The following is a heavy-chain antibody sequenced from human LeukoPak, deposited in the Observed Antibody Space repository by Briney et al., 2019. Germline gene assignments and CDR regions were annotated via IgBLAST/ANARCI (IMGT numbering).Heavy chain of an antibody. V-gene: IGHV4-59*08. J-gene: IGHJ4*02. D-gene: IGHD3-10*01. CDR1: GGSMTSFS. CDR3: ARHFGTRFVN. CDR2: IDYSGRT. Sequence: AETLSLTCTVSGGSMTSFSWSWIRHAPGEGLECLGYIDYSGRTNYNPSHKSRVTMPVNTSKNQFSFKMKPPTAAATARYYCARHFGTRFVNWGEGTLVTVSS.